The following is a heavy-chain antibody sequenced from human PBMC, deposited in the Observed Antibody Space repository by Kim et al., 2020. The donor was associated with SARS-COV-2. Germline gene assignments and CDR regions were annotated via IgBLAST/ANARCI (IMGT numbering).Heavy chain of an antibody. V-gene: IGHV4-31*02. Sequence: PSLKSRVTLSVDTSKNQFSLKLSSVTAADTAVYYCARAPITMIVVVKAFVIWGLGTMVTVSS. CDR3: ARAPITMIVVVKAFVI. D-gene: IGHD3-22*01. J-gene: IGHJ3*02.